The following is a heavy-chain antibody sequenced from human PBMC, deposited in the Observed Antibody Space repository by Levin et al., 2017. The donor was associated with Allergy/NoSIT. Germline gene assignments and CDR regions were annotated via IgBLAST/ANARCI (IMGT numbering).Heavy chain of an antibody. D-gene: IGHD3-9*01. CDR2: ISSSSSYI. CDR1: GFTFSSYS. J-gene: IGHJ5*02. CDR3: ARNASAGYFRLHTYNWFDP. V-gene: IGHV3-21*01. Sequence: PSETLSLTCAASGFTFSSYSMNWVRQAPGKGLEWVSSISSSSSYIYYADSVKGRFTISRDNAKNSLYLQMNSLRAEDTAVYYCARNASAGYFRLHTYNWFDPWGQGTLVTVSS.